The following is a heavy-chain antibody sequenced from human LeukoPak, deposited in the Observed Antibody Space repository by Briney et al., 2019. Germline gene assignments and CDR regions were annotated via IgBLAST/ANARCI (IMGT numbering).Heavy chain of an antibody. V-gene: IGHV4-4*09. D-gene: IGHD1-26*01. CDR2: IYTSGST. CDR3: AGQGAEDYYYYMDV. CDR1: GGSISSYY. J-gene: IGHJ6*03. Sequence: SETLSLTCTVSGGSISSYYWSWIRQPPGKGLEWIGYIYTSGSTNYNPSLKSRVTISVDTSKNQFSLKLSSVTAADTAVYYCAGQGAEDYYYYMDVWGKGTTVTVSS.